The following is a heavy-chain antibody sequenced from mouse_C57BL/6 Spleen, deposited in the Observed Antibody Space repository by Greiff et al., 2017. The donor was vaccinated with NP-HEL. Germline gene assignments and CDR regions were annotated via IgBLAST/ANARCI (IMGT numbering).Heavy chain of an antibody. D-gene: IGHD2-12*01. CDR3: AREEVYDPAWFAD. J-gene: IGHJ3*01. Sequence: QVQLQQPGAELVKPGASVKMSCKASGYTFTSYWITWVKQRPGQGLEWIGDIYPGSGSTNYNEKFKSKATLTVDTSSSTAYMQLSSLTSEDSAVYYGAREEVYDPAWFADWGKGTLVTVSA. CDR1: GYTFTSYW. V-gene: IGHV1-55*01. CDR2: IYPGSGST.